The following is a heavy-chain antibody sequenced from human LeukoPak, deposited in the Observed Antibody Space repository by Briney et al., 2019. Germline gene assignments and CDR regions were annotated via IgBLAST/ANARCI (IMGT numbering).Heavy chain of an antibody. CDR1: GFTFSNSA. D-gene: IGHD6-19*01. CDR2: LSGSGITT. CDR3: AKGIYSSGWSYFDY. Sequence: GGSLKLSCAASGFTFSNSAMSWVRQAPGKGLEWVSTLSGSGITTYYADSVKGRFTISRDNSKNTLYLQMNSLRAEDTAVYYCAKGIYSSGWSYFDYWGHGTLVTVSS. V-gene: IGHV3-23*01. J-gene: IGHJ4*01.